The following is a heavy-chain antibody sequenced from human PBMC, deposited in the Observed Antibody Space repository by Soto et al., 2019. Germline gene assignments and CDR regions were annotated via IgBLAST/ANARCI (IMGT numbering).Heavy chain of an antibody. D-gene: IGHD1-1*01. Sequence: GGSLRLSCAASGFTFSSYGMHWVRQAPGKGLEWVAVIWYDGSNKYYADSVKGRFTISRDNSKNTLYLQMNSLRAEDTAVYYCARDLWEPEPPVSFYVDYWGQGTLVTVSS. CDR2: IWYDGSNK. V-gene: IGHV3-33*01. J-gene: IGHJ4*02. CDR1: GFTFSSYG. CDR3: ARDLWEPEPPVSFYVDY.